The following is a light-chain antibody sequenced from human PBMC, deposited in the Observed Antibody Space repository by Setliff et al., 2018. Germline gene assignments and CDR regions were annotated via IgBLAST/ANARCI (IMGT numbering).Light chain of an antibody. CDR3: SSYTSNSTYV. CDR2: DTV. CDR1: TSNIGAGYD. V-gene: IGLV1-40*01. Sequence: QSVLTQPPSVSGAPGQRVTISCTGDTSNIGAGYDVHWYQQLPGTAPKLLIFDTVNRPSGVPDRFSGSKSGTSASLAITGLQAEDEADYYCSSYTSNSTYVFGTGTKVTVL. J-gene: IGLJ1*01.